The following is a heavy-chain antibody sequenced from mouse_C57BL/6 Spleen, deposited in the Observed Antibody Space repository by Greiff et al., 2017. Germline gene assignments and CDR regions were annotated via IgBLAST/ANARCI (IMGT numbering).Heavy chain of an antibody. V-gene: IGHV1-22*01. CDR3: ARRDAVRYYFDY. J-gene: IGHJ2*01. CDR1: GYTFTDYN. CDR2: INPNNGGT. Sequence: VQLQQSGPELVKPGASVKMSCKASGYTFTDYNMHWVKQSHGKSLEWIGYINPNNGGTSYNQKFKGKATLTVNKSSSTAYMELRSLTSEDSAVYSCARRDAVRYYFDYWGQGTTLTVSS.